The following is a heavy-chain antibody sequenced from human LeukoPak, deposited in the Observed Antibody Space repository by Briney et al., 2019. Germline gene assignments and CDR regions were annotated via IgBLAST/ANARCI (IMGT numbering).Heavy chain of an antibody. CDR1: GFTFSNYA. J-gene: IGHJ3*02. Sequence: GGSLRLSCAASGFTFSNYAMTWVRQAPGKGLECVSIISASGSDRYYADSVKGRFTISRDNFHNTLHLQMSSLGADDTAVYYCAKTSGYSRDAFDIWAKGQWSPSLQ. D-gene: IGHD3-22*01. CDR2: ISASGSDR. CDR3: AKTSGYSRDAFDI. V-gene: IGHV3-23*01.